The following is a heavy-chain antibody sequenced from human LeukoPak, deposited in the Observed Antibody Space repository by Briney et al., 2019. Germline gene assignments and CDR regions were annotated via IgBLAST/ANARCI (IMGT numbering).Heavy chain of an antibody. CDR2: ISSSGSTI. V-gene: IGHV3-48*03. CDR1: GFTFSSYE. D-gene: IGHD6-6*01. CDR3: AREQKEGSSSSYAFDI. J-gene: IGHJ3*02. Sequence: GGSLRLSCAASGFTFSSYEMNWVRQAPGKGLEWVSYISSSGSTIYYADSVKGRFTISRDNAKNSLYLQMNSLRAEDTAVYYCAREQKEGSSSSYAFDIWGQGTMVTVSS.